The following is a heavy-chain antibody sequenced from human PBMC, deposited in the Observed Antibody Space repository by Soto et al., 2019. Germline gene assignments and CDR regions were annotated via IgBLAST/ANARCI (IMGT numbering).Heavy chain of an antibody. V-gene: IGHV3-74*01. D-gene: IGHD1-26*01. CDR3: ARGGAMGVDY. CDR2: IYSDGITT. J-gene: IGHJ4*02. Sequence: GGSLRLSCTASGFTFNTHWMRWVRQAPGKGLVWVSRIYSDGITTNYADSVKGRLTVSRDNAKNTVYLHVNTLRDEDTAVYYCARGGAMGVDYWGQGTLVTVSS. CDR1: GFTFNTHW.